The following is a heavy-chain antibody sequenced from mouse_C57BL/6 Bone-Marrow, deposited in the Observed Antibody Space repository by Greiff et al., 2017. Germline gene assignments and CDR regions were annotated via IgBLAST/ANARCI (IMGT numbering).Heavy chain of an antibody. CDR2: INPNYGTT. Sequence: VQLKESGPELVKPGASVKISCKASGYSFTDYNMNWVKQSNGKSLEWIGVINPNYGTTSYNQKFKGKATLTVDQSSSTAYMQLNSLTSEDSAVYYCAIAMILRYYYAMDYWGQGTSVTVSS. J-gene: IGHJ4*01. D-gene: IGHD1-1*01. CDR3: AIAMILRYYYAMDY. V-gene: IGHV1-39*01. CDR1: GYSFTDYN.